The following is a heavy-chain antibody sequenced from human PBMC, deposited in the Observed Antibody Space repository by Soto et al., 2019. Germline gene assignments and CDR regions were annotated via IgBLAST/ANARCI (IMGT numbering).Heavy chain of an antibody. CDR3: ASDAGVYHDSWSRRDWYDP. CDR2: ISSTSSAT. D-gene: IGHD3-3*01. J-gene: IGHJ5*02. CDR1: GFTFSSYS. Sequence: PGGSLRLSCAASGFTFSSYSMNWVRQAPGKGLEWLSYISSTSSATYYADSVKGRFTISRDNAKNSLYMQMNSLRAEETAVYYSASDAGVYHDSWSRRDWYDPWGKRTLLTVSS. V-gene: IGHV3-48*01.